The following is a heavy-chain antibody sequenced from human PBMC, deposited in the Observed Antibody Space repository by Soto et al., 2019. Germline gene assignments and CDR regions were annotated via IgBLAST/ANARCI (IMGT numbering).Heavy chain of an antibody. V-gene: IGHV3-23*01. J-gene: IGHJ6*03. Sequence: GGSLRLSCAASGFTFSSYAMSWVRQAPGKGLEWVSAISGSGGSTYYADSVKGRFTISRDNSKNTLYLQMNSLRAEDTAVYYCAKLTSGEKQLVIYYYYYMDVWGKGTTVTVSS. D-gene: IGHD6-6*01. CDR1: GFTFSSYA. CDR3: AKLTSGEKQLVIYYYYYMDV. CDR2: ISGSGGST.